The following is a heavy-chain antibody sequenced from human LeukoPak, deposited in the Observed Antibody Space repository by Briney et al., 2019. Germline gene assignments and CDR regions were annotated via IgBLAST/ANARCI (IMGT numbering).Heavy chain of an antibody. Sequence: GASVKVSCKASGYSFTNYATNWARQAPGQGLEWMGWIHASTGNPTYAQGFTGRFVFSLDTSVSTTYLQISSLKAEDTAVYFCARAFQSLGGLSLPDYWGQGTLLTVSS. V-gene: IGHV7-4-1*02. CDR1: GYSFTNYA. CDR3: ARAFQSLGGLSLPDY. J-gene: IGHJ4*02. CDR2: IHASTGNP. D-gene: IGHD3-16*02.